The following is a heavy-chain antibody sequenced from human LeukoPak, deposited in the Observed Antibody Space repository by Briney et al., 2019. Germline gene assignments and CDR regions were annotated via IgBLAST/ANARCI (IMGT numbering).Heavy chain of an antibody. CDR2: ISAYNGNT. CDR3: ARNRAAAGTHHGPRWFDP. CDR1: GYTFTSYG. J-gene: IGHJ5*02. V-gene: IGHV1-18*01. Sequence: ASVKVSCKASGYTFTSYGISWVRQAPGQGLEWMGWISAYNGNTNYAQKLQGRVTMTTDTSTSTAYMELRSLRSDDTAVYYCARNRAAAGTHHGPRWFDPWGQGTLVTVSS. D-gene: IGHD6-13*01.